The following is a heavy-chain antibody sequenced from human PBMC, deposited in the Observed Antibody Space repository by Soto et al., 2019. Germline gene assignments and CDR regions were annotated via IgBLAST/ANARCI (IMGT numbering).Heavy chain of an antibody. J-gene: IGHJ6*02. CDR2: LSGSGGTI. CDR1: GFTFSNHA. CDR3: AKGSGNIRPYGMDV. Sequence: EVQLLESGGGLVQPGGSLRVSCAAAGFTFSNHAMSWVRQAPGKGLEWVSTLSGSGGTIYYADSVKGRFTISRDSSKNALWLQMTSLRAEDTALYYCAKGSGNIRPYGMDVWGQGTTVTVSS. V-gene: IGHV3-23*01.